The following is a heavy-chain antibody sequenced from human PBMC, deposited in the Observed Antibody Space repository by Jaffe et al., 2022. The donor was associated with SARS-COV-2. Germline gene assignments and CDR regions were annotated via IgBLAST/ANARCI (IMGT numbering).Heavy chain of an antibody. D-gene: IGHD3-10*01. Sequence: QVTLKESGPVLVKPTETLTLTCTVSGFSLSNARMGVSWIRQPPGKALEWLAHIFSNDEKSYSTSLKSRLTISKDTSKSQVVLTMTNMDPVDTATYYCARISSFYRYYGSGSLQFDPWGQGTLVTVSS. V-gene: IGHV2-26*01. CDR2: IFSNDEK. J-gene: IGHJ5*02. CDR1: GFSLSNARMG. CDR3: ARISSFYRYYGSGSLQFDP.